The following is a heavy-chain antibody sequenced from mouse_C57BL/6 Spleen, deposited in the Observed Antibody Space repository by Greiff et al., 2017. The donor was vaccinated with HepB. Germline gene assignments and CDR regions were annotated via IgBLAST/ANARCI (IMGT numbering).Heavy chain of an antibody. CDR3: ARWGGSSYWYFDV. V-gene: IGHV1-76*01. CDR2: IYPGSGNT. D-gene: IGHD1-1*01. CDR1: GYTFTDYY. Sequence: VKLVESGAELVRPGASVKLSCKASGYTFTDYYINWVKQRPGQGLEWIARIYPGSGNTYYNEKFKGKATLTAEKSSSTAYMQLSSLTSEDSAVYFCARWGGSSYWYFDVWGTGTTVTVSS. J-gene: IGHJ1*03.